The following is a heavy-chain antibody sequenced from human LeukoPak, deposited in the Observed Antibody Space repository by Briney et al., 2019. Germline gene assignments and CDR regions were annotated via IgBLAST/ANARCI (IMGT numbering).Heavy chain of an antibody. Sequence: GGCLTLSCAVSTFTFSSFWMVWVRQAQGKGREWVASIRPVGSERYIEESVKGRFTLYRDNAKDSLNLQMNSLRAEDTAVYYCARRSGGDAFDLWGQGTMDSVSS. J-gene: IGHJ3*01. CDR2: IRPVGSER. V-gene: IGHV3-7*03. CDR1: TFTFSSFW. D-gene: IGHD2-15*01. CDR3: ARRSGGDAFDL.